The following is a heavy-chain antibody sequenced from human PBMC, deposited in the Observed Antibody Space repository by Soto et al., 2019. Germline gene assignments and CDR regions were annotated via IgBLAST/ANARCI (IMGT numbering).Heavy chain of an antibody. J-gene: IGHJ6*02. D-gene: IGHD3-10*01. CDR2: IYYSGSA. CDR1: GDSVTSVSDY. V-gene: IGHV4-61*01. Sequence: QVQLQESGPGLVKPSETLSLTCTVSGDSVTSVSDYWGWIRQPPGKGLEWIGYIYYSGSADYNPSRGSRVTISIDTSKNQFSLKLTSVTAADTAVSYCARGVGFGYYCYHVDLWGQGTTVTVSS. CDR3: ARGVGFGYYCYHVDL.